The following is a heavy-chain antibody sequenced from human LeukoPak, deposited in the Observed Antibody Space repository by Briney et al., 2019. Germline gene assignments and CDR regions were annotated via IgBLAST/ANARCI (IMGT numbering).Heavy chain of an antibody. CDR3: ARGAYSSGWLHDY. CDR2: MNPNSGNT. V-gene: IGHV1-8*02. CDR1: GYTFTGYY. Sequence: ASVKVSCKASGYTFTGYYMHWVRQAPGQGLEWMGWMNPNSGNTGYAQKFQGRVTMTRNTSISTAYMELSSLRSEDTAVYYCARGAYSSGWLHDYWGQGTLVTVSS. J-gene: IGHJ4*02. D-gene: IGHD6-19*01.